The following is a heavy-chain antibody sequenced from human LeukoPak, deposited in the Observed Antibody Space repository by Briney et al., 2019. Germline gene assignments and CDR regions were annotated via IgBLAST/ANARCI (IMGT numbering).Heavy chain of an antibody. CDR1: GGSISSYY. D-gene: IGHD3-9*01. CDR3: GVEGRPLSRGTYSIILPGNRPYDI. CDR2: IYYSGST. Sequence: SETLSLTCTVSGGSISSYYWSWIRQPPGKGLEWIGYIYYSGSTNYNPSLKSRVTISVDTSKNQFSLKLSSVTAADTAVYYCGVEGRPLSRGTYSIILPGNRPYDIWGQGTMVTVSS. J-gene: IGHJ3*02. V-gene: IGHV4-59*12.